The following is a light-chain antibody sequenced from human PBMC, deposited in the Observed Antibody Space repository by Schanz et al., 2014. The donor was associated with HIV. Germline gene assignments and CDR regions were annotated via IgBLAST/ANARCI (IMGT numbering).Light chain of an antibody. J-gene: IGLJ2*01. V-gene: IGLV1-44*01. Sequence: QSVLTQPPSVSGTPGQRVTILCSGSSSNIGINTVNWYQHLPGTAPKLLMYANMERPSGVPDRFSGSKSGNTASLTVSGLQAEDEADYYCQSFDSSLSGSNVVFGGGTKLTVL. CDR3: QSFDSSLSGSNVV. CDR2: ANM. CDR1: SSNIGINT.